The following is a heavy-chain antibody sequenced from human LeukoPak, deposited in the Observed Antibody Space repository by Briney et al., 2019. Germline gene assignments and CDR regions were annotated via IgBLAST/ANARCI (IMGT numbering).Heavy chain of an antibody. CDR3: ARGSEWELLSCDH. D-gene: IGHD1-26*01. CDR1: GITFSSYS. V-gene: IGHV3-21*01. J-gene: IGHJ5*02. CDR2: ISTSSSHM. Sequence: PGGSLRLSCGASGITFSSYSMNWVRQAPGKGLELVSSISTSSSHMYYADSVKGRFTISRDNARNSLYLQMNSLRAEDTAVYYCARGSEWELLSCDHWGQGTLVTVSS.